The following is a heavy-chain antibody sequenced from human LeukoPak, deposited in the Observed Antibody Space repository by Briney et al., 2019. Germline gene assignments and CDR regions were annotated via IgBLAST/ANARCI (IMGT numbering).Heavy chain of an antibody. D-gene: IGHD5-12*01. CDR1: GYTFTNYF. J-gene: IGHJ4*02. V-gene: IGHV1-46*01. Sequence: GASVKVSCKASGYTFTNYFMQWVRQSPGQGLEWMGTINPNDGSTFYAQNFQGRVTMTRDTSTSTFYMELSSLRSEDTAVYYCARVRGYSGYHPIDYWGQGTLVTVSS. CDR2: INPNDGST. CDR3: ARVRGYSGYHPIDY.